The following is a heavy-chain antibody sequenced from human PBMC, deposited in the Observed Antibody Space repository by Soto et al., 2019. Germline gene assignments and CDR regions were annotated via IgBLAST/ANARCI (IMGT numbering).Heavy chain of an antibody. CDR3: ARGVSAGVDY. V-gene: IGHV1-8*01. CDR2: MEPSTGRT. D-gene: IGHD1-26*01. J-gene: IGHJ4*02. CDR1: GYSFTSLD. Sequence: QVQLVQSGAEVREPGASVKVSCKASGYSFTSLDINWVRQTAGQGLEWMGWMEPSTGRTGYAQKCQGRVTMTSDTPINTANMELTTLTSADTAFYYCARGVSAGVDYWGQGTQVIVSS.